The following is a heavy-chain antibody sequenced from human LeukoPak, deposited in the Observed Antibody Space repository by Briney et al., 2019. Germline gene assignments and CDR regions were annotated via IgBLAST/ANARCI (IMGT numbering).Heavy chain of an antibody. CDR1: GFTFSSYG. Sequence: GRSLRPSCAASGFTFSSYGMHWVRQAPGKGLEWVAVISFDESNKYYADSVKGRFTISRDNSQNTLCLQMNSLRAEDTAVYYCAKERHSVTAFDYWGQGTLVTVSS. J-gene: IGHJ4*02. D-gene: IGHD2-21*02. V-gene: IGHV3-30*18. CDR3: AKERHSVTAFDY. CDR2: ISFDESNK.